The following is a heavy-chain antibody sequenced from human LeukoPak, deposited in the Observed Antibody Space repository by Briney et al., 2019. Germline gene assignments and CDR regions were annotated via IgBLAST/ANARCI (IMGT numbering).Heavy chain of an antibody. D-gene: IGHD6-19*01. CDR3: ARSWLAVAGPEY. V-gene: IGHV3-64*02. CDR1: GFTFSDYA. CDR2: ISSNGGST. Sequence: PGGSLRLSCAASGFTFSDYAMHWVRQAPGKGLEYVSVISSNGGSTYYADSVKGRFTISRDNSKNTLHLQMGSLRAEDTAVYYCARSWLAVAGPEYWGQGTLVTVSS. J-gene: IGHJ4*02.